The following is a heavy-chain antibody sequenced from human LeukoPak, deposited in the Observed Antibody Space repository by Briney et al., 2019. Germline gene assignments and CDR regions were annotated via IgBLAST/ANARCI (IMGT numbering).Heavy chain of an antibody. CDR1: GYSINNYW. J-gene: IGHJ6*02. Sequence: GESLKISCKGSGYSINNYWIAWVRQLPGKGLEWMGIIYPGDSDTRYSPSFQGQVTISADKSISTAYLQWSSLKASDTAMYYCARSVTTIHYYGMDVWGQGTTVTVSS. CDR3: ARSVTTIHYYGMDV. V-gene: IGHV5-51*01. CDR2: IYPGDSDT. D-gene: IGHD4-17*01.